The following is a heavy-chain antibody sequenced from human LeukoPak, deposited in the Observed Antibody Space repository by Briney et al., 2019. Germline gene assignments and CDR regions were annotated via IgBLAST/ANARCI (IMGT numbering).Heavy chain of an antibody. Sequence: GGSLRLSCAASGFTVSSNYMSWVRQAPGKGLEWVSVIYSGGSTYYADSVKGRFTISRDNSKNTLYLQMNSLRAEDTAVYYCAKDQGYCSGGSCYSLTNWGQGTLVTVSS. CDR3: AKDQGYCSGGSCYSLTN. V-gene: IGHV3-53*01. D-gene: IGHD2-15*01. CDR1: GFTVSSNY. CDR2: IYSGGST. J-gene: IGHJ4*02.